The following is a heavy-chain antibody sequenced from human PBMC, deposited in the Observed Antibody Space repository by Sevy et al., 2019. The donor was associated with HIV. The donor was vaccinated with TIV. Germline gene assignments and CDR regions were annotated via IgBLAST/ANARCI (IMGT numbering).Heavy chain of an antibody. CDR3: ARDIKRQYGDSLDH. CDR1: GFTFSDYY. D-gene: IGHD4-17*01. Sequence: GGSLRLSCAASGFTFSDYYMSWIRQAPGKGLEWLSYISSSSSYIPYADSVKGRFTISRDNAKNSLYLQMNSLRAEDTALYYCARDIKRQYGDSLDHWGQGTLVTVSS. V-gene: IGHV3-11*06. CDR2: ISSSSSYI. J-gene: IGHJ4*02.